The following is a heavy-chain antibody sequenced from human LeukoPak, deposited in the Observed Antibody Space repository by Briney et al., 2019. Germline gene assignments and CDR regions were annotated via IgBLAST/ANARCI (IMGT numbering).Heavy chain of an antibody. V-gene: IGHV7-4-1*02. CDR1: GYTFTSYA. CDR2: INTNTGNP. CDR3: ARDNYDILTGYYNFDY. Sequence: GASVKVSCKASGYTFTSYAMNWVRQAPGQGLEWMGWINTNTGNPTYAQGFTGRFVFSLDTSVSTAYLQISSLKAEDTAVYYCARDNYDILTGYYNFDYWGQGTLVTVSS. D-gene: IGHD3-9*01. J-gene: IGHJ4*02.